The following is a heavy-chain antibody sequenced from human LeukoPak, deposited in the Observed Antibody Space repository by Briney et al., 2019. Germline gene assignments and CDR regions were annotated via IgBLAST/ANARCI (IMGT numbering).Heavy chain of an antibody. CDR2: ISSSGSTI. V-gene: IGHV3-11*04. D-gene: IGHD3-10*02. Sequence: GGSLRLSCAASGFTFSNYYMSWIRQAPGKGLEWISFISSSGSTIYYADSVKGRFTISRDNAKNSLYLQMNSLRAEDTAVYYCAELGITMIGGVWGKGTTVTISS. J-gene: IGHJ6*04. CDR3: AELGITMIGGV. CDR1: GFTFSNYY.